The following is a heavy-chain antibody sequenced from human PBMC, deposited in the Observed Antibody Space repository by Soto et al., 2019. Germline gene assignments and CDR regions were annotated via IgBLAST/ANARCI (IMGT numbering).Heavy chain of an antibody. CDR1: GYTFTSYG. CDR3: ARAPQTVAGAGIWY. J-gene: IGHJ4*02. V-gene: IGHV1-18*04. D-gene: IGHD6-13*01. CDR2: ISGYNGDT. Sequence: QVQLVQSGAEVKKPGASVKVSCKASGYTFTSYGISWVRQAPGQGIEWMGWISGYNGDTNYAQQLQGRDTMTTDTSTSTAYMDLRSMRSEDTAVYYCARAPQTVAGAGIWYWGQGTLVTVSS.